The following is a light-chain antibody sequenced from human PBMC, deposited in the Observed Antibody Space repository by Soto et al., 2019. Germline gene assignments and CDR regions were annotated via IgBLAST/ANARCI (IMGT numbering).Light chain of an antibody. CDR2: GAS. Sequence: EVVLTQSPGTLSLSPGDRATLSCGASQSVTSKLAWYQQKPGQAPRLLISGASNRATGIPDRFSGSGSGTDCTLTISRLEPDDFALYFCQHYGGSPITFGLGTRLEI. CDR3: QHYGGSPIT. J-gene: IGKJ5*01. V-gene: IGKV3-20*01. CDR1: QSVTSK.